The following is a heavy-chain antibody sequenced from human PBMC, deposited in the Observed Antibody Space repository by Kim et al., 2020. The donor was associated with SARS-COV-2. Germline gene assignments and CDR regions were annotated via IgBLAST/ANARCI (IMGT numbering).Heavy chain of an antibody. CDR1: GYNFVNYW. D-gene: IGHD2-8*01. CDR2: IYGGDSDT. CDR3: ARQYCTTSTCYKGVVY. Sequence: GESLKISCQASGYNFVNYWITWVRQRAGKGLEWMAIIYGGDSDTKYSPSFQGQVTVSVDKSISTAYLQWSSLKASDTAMYYCARQYCTTSTCYKGVVYWG. J-gene: IGHJ4*01. V-gene: IGHV5-51*01.